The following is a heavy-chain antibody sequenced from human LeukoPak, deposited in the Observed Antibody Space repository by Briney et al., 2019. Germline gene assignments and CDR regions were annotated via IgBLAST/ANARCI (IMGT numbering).Heavy chain of an antibody. V-gene: IGHV1-2*02. D-gene: IGHD2-15*01. CDR3: ALGYCSGGSCYNRYYYYYMDV. J-gene: IGHJ6*03. CDR1: GYTFTGYY. CDR2: INPNSGGT. Sequence: ASVRVSCKXSGYTFTGYYMHWVRQAPGQGLEWMGWINPNSGGTNYAQKFQGRVTMTRDTSISTAYMELSRLRSDDTAVYHCALGYCSGGSCYNRYYYYYMDVWGKGTTVTVSS.